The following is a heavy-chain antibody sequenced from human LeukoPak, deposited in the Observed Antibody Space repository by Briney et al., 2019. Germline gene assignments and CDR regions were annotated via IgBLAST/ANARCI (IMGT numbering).Heavy chain of an antibody. CDR2: IYPGDSDT. V-gene: IGHV5-51*07. CDR1: GYSFTSYW. D-gene: IGHD3-22*01. J-gene: IGHJ4*02. CDR3: ARQDGYYDSSGYTPFDY. Sequence: GESLKISCKGSGYSFTSYWIGWVHQMPGKGLEWMGIIYPGDSDTRYSPSFQGQVTISADKSISTAYLQWSSLKASDTAMYYCARQDGYYDSSGYTPFDYWGQGTLVTVSS.